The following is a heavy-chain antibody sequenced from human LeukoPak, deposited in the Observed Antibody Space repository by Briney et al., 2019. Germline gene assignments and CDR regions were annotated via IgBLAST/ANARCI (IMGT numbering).Heavy chain of an antibody. V-gene: IGHV3-48*03. CDR2: ISSSGSTI. D-gene: IGHD6-19*01. Sequence: PGGSLRLSCAASGFTFSSYEMNWVRQAPGKGLEWVSYISSSGSTIYYADSVKGRFTISRDNAKNSVYLQMNSLRAEDTALYYCAKDRVAVANADDIDHWGQGTLVTVSS. J-gene: IGHJ4*02. CDR1: GFTFSSYE. CDR3: AKDRVAVANADDIDH.